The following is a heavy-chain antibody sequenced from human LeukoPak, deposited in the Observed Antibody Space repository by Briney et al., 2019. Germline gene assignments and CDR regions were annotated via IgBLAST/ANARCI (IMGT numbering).Heavy chain of an antibody. J-gene: IGHJ3*02. Sequence: SETLSLTCTVSGGSISSGSYYWSWLRQPAGKGLGWIGRIYASGSTNYNPSLKTRVTTSVDTSKNQFSLKLSSVTAADTAVYYCARGVPTFNCGGDCSAFDIWGQGTMVTVSS. V-gene: IGHV4-61*02. CDR2: IYASGST. CDR3: ARGVPTFNCGGDCSAFDI. CDR1: GGSISSGSYY. D-gene: IGHD2-21*02.